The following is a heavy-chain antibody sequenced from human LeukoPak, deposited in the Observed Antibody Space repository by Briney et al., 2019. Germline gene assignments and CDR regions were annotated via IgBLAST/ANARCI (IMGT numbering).Heavy chain of an antibody. V-gene: IGHV1-18*01. D-gene: IGHD3-10*01. CDR3: ARDMITMVRGVLGY. CDR1: GYTFTSYG. CDR2: ISAYNGNT. J-gene: IGHJ4*02. Sequence: ASVKVSCKASGYTFTSYGISWVRQAPGQGLEWMGWISAYNGNTNYAQKLQGRVTMTTDTSTSTAYMELRSLRSDDTAVYYCARDMITMVRGVLGYWGQGTLVTVSS.